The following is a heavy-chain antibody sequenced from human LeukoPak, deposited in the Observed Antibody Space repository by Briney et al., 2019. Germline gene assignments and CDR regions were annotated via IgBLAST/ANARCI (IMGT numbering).Heavy chain of an antibody. CDR2: INHSGST. CDR1: GGSFSGYY. V-gene: IGHV4-34*01. D-gene: IGHD5-12*01. CDR3: ARATISGYHFDY. Sequence: SETLSLTCAVYGGSFSGYYWSWIRQPPGKGLEWIGEINHSGSTNYNPSLKSRVTISVDTSKNQFSLKLSSVTAADTAVYYCARATISGYHFDYWGQGTLVTVSS. J-gene: IGHJ4*02.